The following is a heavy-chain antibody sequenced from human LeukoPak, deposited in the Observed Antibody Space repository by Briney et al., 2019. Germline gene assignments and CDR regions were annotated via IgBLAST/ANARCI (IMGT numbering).Heavy chain of an antibody. CDR3: ARDRSGFYSVDY. CDR2: ISSSSSYI. Sequence: GGSLRLSCAASGFTFSSYSMNWVRQAPGKGLEWVSSISSSSSYIYYADSVKGRFTISRDNAKNSLYLQMNSLRAEDTAVYYCARDRSGFYSVDYWGQGTLVIVSS. J-gene: IGHJ4*02. CDR1: GFTFSSYS. D-gene: IGHD5-12*01. V-gene: IGHV3-21*01.